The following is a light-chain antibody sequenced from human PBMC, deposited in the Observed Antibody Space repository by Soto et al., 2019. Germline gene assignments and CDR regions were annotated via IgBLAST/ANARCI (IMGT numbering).Light chain of an antibody. Sequence: VLTQSPSASGTPGQRVTISCYGSSSNIGSYPVYWYQQLPGTAPKLLINSDDQRPSGVPDRFSASKSGTSASLAISGLRSEDEADYYCAAWDARLSGHVFGAGTKVTV. V-gene: IGLV1-47*02. CDR1: SSNIGSYP. CDR2: SDD. CDR3: AAWDARLSGHV. J-gene: IGLJ1*01.